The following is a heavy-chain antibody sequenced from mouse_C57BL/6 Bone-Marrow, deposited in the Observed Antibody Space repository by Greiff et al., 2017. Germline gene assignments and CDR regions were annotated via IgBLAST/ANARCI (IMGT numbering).Heavy chain of an antibody. CDR2: INPNTGGT. CDR1: GYTFTDYY. V-gene: IGHV1-26*01. D-gene: IGHD2-2*01. J-gene: IGHJ4*01. CDR3: ARWDGYGGVAIDY. Sequence: VQLQQSGPELVKPGASVKISCKASGYTFTDYYMNWVKQSHGKSLEWIGDINPNTGGTSYHQKFKGKATLTVDKSSSTAYMELRSLTSEDSAVYYCARWDGYGGVAIDYWGQGTSVTVSS.